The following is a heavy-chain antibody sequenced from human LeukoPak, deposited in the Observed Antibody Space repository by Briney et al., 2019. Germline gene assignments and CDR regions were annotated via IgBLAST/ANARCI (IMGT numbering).Heavy chain of an antibody. D-gene: IGHD3-22*01. CDR3: ARRPDSDGYLYDF. V-gene: IGHV1-8*01. Sequence: ASVKVSCKASGYTFTSYDINWVRQATGQGLEWMGWMNPNSGNTGYAQKFQGRVTMTRDTSITTVYMELSSLRSDDTAVYYCARRPDSDGYLYDFWGQGTLVTVSS. CDR1: GYTFTSYD. CDR2: MNPNSGNT. J-gene: IGHJ4*02.